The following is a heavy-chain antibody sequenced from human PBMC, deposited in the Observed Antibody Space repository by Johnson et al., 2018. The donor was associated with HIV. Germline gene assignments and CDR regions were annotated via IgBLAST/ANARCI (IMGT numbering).Heavy chain of an antibody. J-gene: IGHJ3*02. Sequence: QVQLVESGGGLVQPGGSLRLSCAASGFTFSSYAMHWVRQAPGKGLEWVAVISYDGSNKYYAGSVKGRFTISRENAKNSLYLQMNSLRAGDTAVYYCARGRDSSGFNDAFDIWGQGTMVTVSS. CDR3: ARGRDSSGFNDAFDI. V-gene: IGHV3-30*14. CDR1: GFTFSSYA. D-gene: IGHD3-22*01. CDR2: ISYDGSNK.